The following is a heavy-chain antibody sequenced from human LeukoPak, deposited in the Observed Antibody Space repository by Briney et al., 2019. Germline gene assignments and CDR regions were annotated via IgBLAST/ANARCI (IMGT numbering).Heavy chain of an antibody. CDR3: ARVSGQFYFYYYMDV. J-gene: IGHJ6*03. CDR1: GGSIRSSSYY. D-gene: IGHD6-19*01. Sequence: SETLSHTCTVSGGSIRSSSYYWGWIRQPPGKGLEWIGSIYYSGSTYYNPSLKSRVTISLDTSKNQFSLRLSSLTAADTAVYYCARVSGQFYFYYYMDVWGKGTTVTISS. CDR2: IYYSGST. V-gene: IGHV4-39*01.